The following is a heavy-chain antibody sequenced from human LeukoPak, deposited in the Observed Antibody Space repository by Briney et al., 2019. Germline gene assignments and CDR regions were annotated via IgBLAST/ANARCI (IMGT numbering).Heavy chain of an antibody. D-gene: IGHD6-6*01. J-gene: IGHJ3*02. CDR3: AKSSSSSQGAFDI. Sequence: PGGSLRLSCAASGFTFSSYGMHWVRQAPGKGLEWVAVISYDGSNKYYADSVKGRFTISRDNSKNTLYLQMNSLRAEDTAVYYCAKSSSSSQGAFDIWVQGTMVTVSS. V-gene: IGHV3-30*18. CDR2: ISYDGSNK. CDR1: GFTFSSYG.